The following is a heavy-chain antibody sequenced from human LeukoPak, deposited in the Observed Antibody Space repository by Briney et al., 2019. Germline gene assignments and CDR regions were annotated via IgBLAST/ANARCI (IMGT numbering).Heavy chain of an antibody. V-gene: IGHV6-1*01. CDR2: TYYKSKWYN. CDR1: GDSVSSNSAA. Sequence: SQTPSLTFAISGDSVSSNSAAWTWIRQSPSRGLEWLGRTYYKSKWYNDYAISVKSRITINPGTSKNQFSLQLNSVTPEDTAVYYCARDVNGDLYYDYWGRGTLVTVSS. CDR3: ARDVNGDLYYDY. D-gene: IGHD4-17*01. J-gene: IGHJ4*02.